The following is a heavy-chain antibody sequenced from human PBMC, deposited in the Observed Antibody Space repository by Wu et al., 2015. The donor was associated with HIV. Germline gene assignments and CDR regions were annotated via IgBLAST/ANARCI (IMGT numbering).Heavy chain of an antibody. CDR2: IYYSGTT. D-gene: IGHD1-26*01. V-gene: IGHV4-59*08. CDR1: GASMNNYY. Sequence: QVQLQESGPGLVKPSETLSLTCNVTGASMNNYYWSWIRQAPGKGLEWIGYIYYSGTTNYNPSLKSRVTISVDASGNQFSLRLSSVTAADTAIYYCARQGGRYSPLGYWGQGTLITVSS. CDR3: ARQGGRYSPLGY. J-gene: IGHJ4*02.